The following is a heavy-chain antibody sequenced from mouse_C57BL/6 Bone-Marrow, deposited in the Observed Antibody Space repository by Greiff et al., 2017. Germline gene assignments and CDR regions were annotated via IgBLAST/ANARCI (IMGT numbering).Heavy chain of an antibody. J-gene: IGHJ1*03. CDR2: IYPRSGNT. V-gene: IGHV1-81*01. CDR1: GYTFTGYG. D-gene: IGHD1-1*01. Sequence: QVQLKQSGAELARPGASVKLSCKASGYTFTGYGISWVKQRTGQGLEWIGEIYPRSGNTYYNEKFKGKGTLTADKSSSTAYMELRSLTSEDSAVYFCARSKDYYGSGYFDVWGTGTTVTVSA. CDR3: ARSKDYYGSGYFDV.